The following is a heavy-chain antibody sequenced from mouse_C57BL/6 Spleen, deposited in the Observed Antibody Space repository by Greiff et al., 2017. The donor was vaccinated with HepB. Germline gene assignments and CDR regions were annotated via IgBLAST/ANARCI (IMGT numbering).Heavy chain of an antibody. CDR1: GYTFTDYY. Sequence: VQLQQSGPELVKPGASVKISCKASGYTFTDYYMNWVKQSHGKSLEWIGDINPNNGGTSYNQKFKGKATLTVDKSSSTAYMELRSLTSEDSAVYYCARSDYEHFDYWGQGTTLTVSS. CDR2: INPNNGGT. V-gene: IGHV1-26*01. CDR3: ARSDYEHFDY. D-gene: IGHD2-4*01. J-gene: IGHJ2*01.